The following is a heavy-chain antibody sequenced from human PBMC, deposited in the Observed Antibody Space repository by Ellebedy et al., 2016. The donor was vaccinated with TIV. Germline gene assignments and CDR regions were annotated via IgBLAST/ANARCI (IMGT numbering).Heavy chain of an antibody. CDR1: GFSFSTYG. CDR2: KRFDGRNE. J-gene: IGHJ4*02. Sequence: GGSLRLSCVASGFSFSTYGMHWVRQAPGKGLEWVALKRFDGRNEYNGDSVKCRFFISRDVSKNTLFLQMNRLRAEDTAMYYGTRETNPSPGAVAGTGFDCWGQGALVIVSS. CDR3: TRETNPSPGAVAGTGFDC. V-gene: IGHV3-30*02. D-gene: IGHD6-19*01.